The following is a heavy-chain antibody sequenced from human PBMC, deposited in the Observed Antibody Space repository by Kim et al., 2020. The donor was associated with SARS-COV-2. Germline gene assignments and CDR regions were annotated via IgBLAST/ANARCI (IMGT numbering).Heavy chain of an antibody. J-gene: IGHJ4*02. V-gene: IGHV3-21*01. CDR2: ISSSSSYI. CDR3: ARDHGVRYCSSTSCQRVY. CDR1: GFTFSSYS. D-gene: IGHD2-2*01. Sequence: GGSLRLSCAASGFTFSSYSMNWVRQAPGKGLEWVSSISSSSSYIYYADSVKGRFTISRDNAKNSLYLQMNSLRAEDTAVYYCARDHGVRYCSSTSCQRVYWGQGTLVTVSS.